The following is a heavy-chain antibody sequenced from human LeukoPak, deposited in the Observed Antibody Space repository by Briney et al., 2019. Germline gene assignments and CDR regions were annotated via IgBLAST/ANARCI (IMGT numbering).Heavy chain of an antibody. V-gene: IGHV4-39*07. CDR3: ARVAYSGYDYRGYFDY. Sequence: SETPSLTCTVSGGSISSSSYYWGWIRQPPGKGLEWIGSIYYSGSTYYNPSLKSRVTISVDTSKNQFSLKLSSVTAADTAVYYCARVAYSGYDYRGYFDYWGQGTLVTVSS. D-gene: IGHD5-12*01. CDR1: GGSISSSSYY. CDR2: IYYSGST. J-gene: IGHJ4*02.